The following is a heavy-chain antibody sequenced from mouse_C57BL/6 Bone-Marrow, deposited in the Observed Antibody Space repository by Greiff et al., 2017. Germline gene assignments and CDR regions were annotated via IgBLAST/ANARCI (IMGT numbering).Heavy chain of an antibody. V-gene: IGHV1-82*01. Sequence: VQLQQSGPELVKPGASVKISCKASGYAFSSSWMNWVKQRPGKGLGWIGRIYPGDGDTNYNGKFKGKATLTAAKSYSTAYMQLSSLTSEDSAVYFCARTPIYDYVSRYIDFWGTGTTVTVSS. J-gene: IGHJ1*03. CDR1: GYAFSSSW. CDR3: ARTPIYDYVSRYIDF. CDR2: IYPGDGDT. D-gene: IGHD1-1*01.